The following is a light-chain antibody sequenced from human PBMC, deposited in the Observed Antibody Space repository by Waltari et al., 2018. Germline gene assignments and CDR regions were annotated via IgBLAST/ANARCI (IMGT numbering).Light chain of an antibody. V-gene: IGKV3-20*01. Sequence: MLTQTPDTLSLSPGERATLSCRASQNVSSNYLAWYQQNSGLAPRLLIYGASNRATGIPDRFSGSGSGTDFTLTINSLEPEDFAIYYCQQYDKSPLTFGGGTKVEIK. CDR3: QQYDKSPLT. CDR1: QNVSSNY. J-gene: IGKJ4*01. CDR2: GAS.